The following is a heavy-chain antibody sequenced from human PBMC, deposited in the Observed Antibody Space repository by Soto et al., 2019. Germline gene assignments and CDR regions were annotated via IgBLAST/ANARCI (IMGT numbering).Heavy chain of an antibody. Sequence: QVQLVQSGAEVKKPGSSVKVSCEAFGGTSHTYTINWVRQAPGQGLEWIGQIIPKYDSVNYAQSFQGRVTISADKSTNTAYMELSSLRSDDTAIYYCASLQTSGWYGVHWGQGTLVTVSS. D-gene: IGHD6-19*01. CDR3: ASLQTSGWYGVH. CDR1: GGTSHTYT. J-gene: IGHJ4*02. CDR2: IIPKYDSV. V-gene: IGHV1-69*06.